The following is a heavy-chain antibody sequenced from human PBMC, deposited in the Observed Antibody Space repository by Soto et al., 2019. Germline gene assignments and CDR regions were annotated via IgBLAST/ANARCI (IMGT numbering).Heavy chain of an antibody. CDR2: ISAYNGNT. D-gene: IGHD3-3*01. V-gene: IGHV1-18*01. CDR3: ARVSKYDFWSGPSDWDYYGMDV. Sequence: ASVKVSCKASGYTFTSYGISWVRQAPGQGLEWMGWISAYNGNTNYAQKLQGRVTMTTDTSTSTAYMELRSLRSDDTAVYYCARVSKYDFWSGPSDWDYYGMDVWGQGTTVTVSS. J-gene: IGHJ6*02. CDR1: GYTFTSYG.